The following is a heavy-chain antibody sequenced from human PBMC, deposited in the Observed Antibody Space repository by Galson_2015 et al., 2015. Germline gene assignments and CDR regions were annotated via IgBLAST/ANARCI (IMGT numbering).Heavy chain of an antibody. D-gene: IGHD6-13*01. Sequence: SVKVSCKASGCTFTSYGISWARQAPGQGLEWMGWISAYTGNTNYAQKVKGRVTMSTDTSTSTAYMELRSLRSDDTAVYYCARSLAAAGTGGWFDPWGQGTLVTVSS. CDR2: ISAYTGNT. CDR1: GCTFTSYG. V-gene: IGHV1-18*01. J-gene: IGHJ5*02. CDR3: ARSLAAAGTGGWFDP.